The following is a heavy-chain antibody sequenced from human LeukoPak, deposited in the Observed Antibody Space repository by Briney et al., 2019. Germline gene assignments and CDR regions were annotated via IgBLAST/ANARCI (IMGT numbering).Heavy chain of an antibody. Sequence: PTETLSLTCTVSGGSISSSSYYWGWIRQPPGKGLEWIGSSYYSGSTYYNPSLKSRVTISVDTSKNQFSLKLSSVTAADAAVYYCARDRLPYFCWVSKDAFDIWGQGTMVTASS. V-gene: IGHV4-39*07. CDR2: SYYSGST. CDR1: GGSISSSSYY. D-gene: IGHD3-9*01. CDR3: ARDRLPYFCWVSKDAFDI. J-gene: IGHJ3*02.